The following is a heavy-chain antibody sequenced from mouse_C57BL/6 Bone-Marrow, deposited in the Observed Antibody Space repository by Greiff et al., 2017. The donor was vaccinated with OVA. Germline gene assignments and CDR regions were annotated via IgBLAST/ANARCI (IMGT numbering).Heavy chain of an antibody. CDR1: GFNIKDDY. D-gene: IGHD2-1*01. CDR3: ASYGNFDN. V-gene: IGHV14-4*01. J-gene: IGHJ2*01. Sequence: VQLKESGAELVRPGASVKLSCTASGFNIKDDYMHWVKQRPEQGLEWIGWIDPENGDTEYASKFQGKAPITADTSSNTAYLQLSSLTSEDTAVYYCASYGNFDNRGQGTTLTVSS. CDR2: IDPENGDT.